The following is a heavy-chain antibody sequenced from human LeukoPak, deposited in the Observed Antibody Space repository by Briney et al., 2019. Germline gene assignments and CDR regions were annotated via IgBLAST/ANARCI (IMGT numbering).Heavy chain of an antibody. Sequence: GASVKVSCKTSGYTFGAYGINWVRQAPGQGLEWMGWISAYNGNTNYAQKLQGRVTMTTDTSTSTACMELRSLRSDDTAVYYCARGIYSSGWFPFDYWGQGTLVTVSS. J-gene: IGHJ4*02. D-gene: IGHD6-19*01. CDR2: ISAYNGNT. CDR3: ARGIYSSGWFPFDY. V-gene: IGHV1-18*01. CDR1: GYTFGAYG.